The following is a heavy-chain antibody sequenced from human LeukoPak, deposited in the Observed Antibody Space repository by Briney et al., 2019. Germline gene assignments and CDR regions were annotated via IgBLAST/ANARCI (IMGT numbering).Heavy chain of an antibody. CDR2: ISYDGSNK. J-gene: IGHJ4*02. Sequence: GGSLRLSCAASGFTLSSYAMHWVRQAPGKGLEWVAVISYDGSNKYYADSVKGRFTISRDNSKNTLYLQMNSLRAEDTAVYYCAREALGYSLDYWGQGTLVTVSS. V-gene: IGHV3-30-3*01. CDR3: AREALGYSLDY. CDR1: GFTLSSYA. D-gene: IGHD5-18*01.